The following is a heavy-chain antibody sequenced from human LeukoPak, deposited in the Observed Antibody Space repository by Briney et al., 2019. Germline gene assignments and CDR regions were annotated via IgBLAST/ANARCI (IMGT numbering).Heavy chain of an antibody. V-gene: IGHV3-7*02. Sequence: GGSLRLSCAASGFSFRTHWMSWVRQAPGKGLEWVANINQDGRKKFYVDSVGGRFTISRDDAKTSLFLQMNSLRVEDTAVYHCAKWMGRDSWGQGTLVTVSS. D-gene: IGHD6-19*01. CDR2: INQDGRKK. CDR1: GFSFRTHW. J-gene: IGHJ4*02. CDR3: AKWMGRDS.